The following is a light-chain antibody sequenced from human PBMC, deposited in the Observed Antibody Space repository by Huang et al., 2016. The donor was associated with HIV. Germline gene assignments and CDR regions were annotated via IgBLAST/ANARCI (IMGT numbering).Light chain of an antibody. CDR3: QQYNKWPDFT. CDR2: GAF. J-gene: IGKJ3*01. V-gene: IGKV3-15*01. CDR1: QGVRTN. Sequence: EIVMTQSPATLSVSPGERATLSCRASQGVRTNLAWYQQKPGQAPRLVIYGAFTRAPGTPDRFRGSGSGTEFTLTISSLQTEDVAVYYCQQYNKWPDFTFGPGTKVDV.